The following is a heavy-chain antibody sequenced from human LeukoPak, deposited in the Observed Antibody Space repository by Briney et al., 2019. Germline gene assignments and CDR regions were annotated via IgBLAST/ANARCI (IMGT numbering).Heavy chain of an antibody. Sequence: QAGGSLRLSCAASGFTFGTYAMSWVRQAPGKGLEWVSAIFGNGRTTYSADSVKGRFAISRDNSKNTLYLQMNSLRAEDTAVYYCARGRYDWNDVGYFDYWGQGTLVSVSS. J-gene: IGHJ4*02. CDR2: IFGNGRTT. D-gene: IGHD1-1*01. V-gene: IGHV3-23*01. CDR3: ARGRYDWNDVGYFDY. CDR1: GFTFGTYA.